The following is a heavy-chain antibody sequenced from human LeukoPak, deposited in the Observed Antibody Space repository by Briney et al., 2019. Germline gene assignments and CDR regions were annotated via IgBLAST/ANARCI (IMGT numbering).Heavy chain of an antibody. J-gene: IGHJ4*02. V-gene: IGHV3-7*01. D-gene: IGHD1-20*01. CDR3: AREFNWNLDY. CDR2: VKQDGSEK. CDR1: GFTFSSYW. Sequence: QPGGSLRLSCAASGFTFSSYWMSWVRQAPGKGLEWVASVKQDGSEKYSVDSVRGRFTISRDNAKNSLYLQMNSPRAEDTAVYYCAREFNWNLDYWGQGTLVTVSS.